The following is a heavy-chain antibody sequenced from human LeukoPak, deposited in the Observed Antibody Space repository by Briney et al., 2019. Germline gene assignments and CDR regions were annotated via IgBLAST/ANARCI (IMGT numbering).Heavy chain of an antibody. CDR2: IYYSGSI. Sequence: PSETLSLTCTVSGASISSSSYYWGWIRQPPGKGLEWIGSIYYSGSIHYNPSLKSRLTIFVDTSKNQFSLKVNSVTAADTDVYYRARNGTVTVSGTKFNYFDYWGQGTLVTVSS. CDR3: ARNGTVTVSGTKFNYFDY. V-gene: IGHV4-39*01. D-gene: IGHD4-17*01. CDR1: GASISSSSYY. J-gene: IGHJ4*02.